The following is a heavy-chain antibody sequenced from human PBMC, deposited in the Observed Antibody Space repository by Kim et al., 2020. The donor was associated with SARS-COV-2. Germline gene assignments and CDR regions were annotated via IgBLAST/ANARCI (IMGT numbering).Heavy chain of an antibody. V-gene: IGHV4-59*08. CDR2: IYYSGSA. CDR3: AGTVPGANFDY. D-gene: IGHD3-10*01. Sequence: SETLSLTCSVSGVSISSYYWSWIRQPPGKGLEWIGYIYYSGSANYNPSLRSRVTISVDTTKNQFSLKLSSVTAADTAVYYCAGTVPGANFDYWGRGALVTVSS. J-gene: IGHJ4*02. CDR1: GVSISSYY.